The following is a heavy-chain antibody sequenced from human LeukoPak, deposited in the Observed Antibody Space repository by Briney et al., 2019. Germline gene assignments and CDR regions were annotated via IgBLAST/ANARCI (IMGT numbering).Heavy chain of an antibody. Sequence: SETLSLTCAVYGRSFSGYYWSWIRQPPGKGLEWIGEINHSGSTNYNPSLKSRVTISVDTSKNQFSLKLSSVTAADTAVYYCARSQAVVRGTPRGGMDVWGKGPRSPSPQ. V-gene: IGHV4-34*01. J-gene: IGHJ6*04. CDR2: INHSGST. CDR3: ARSQAVVRGTPRGGMDV. D-gene: IGHD3-10*01. CDR1: GRSFSGYY.